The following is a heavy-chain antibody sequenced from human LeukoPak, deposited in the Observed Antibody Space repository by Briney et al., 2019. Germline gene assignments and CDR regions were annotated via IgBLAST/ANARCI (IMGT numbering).Heavy chain of an antibody. D-gene: IGHD3-22*01. Sequence: PSETLSLTCGVSGYSISSGYHWGWIRQPTGKGLEWIGSMSHSGSTYYNPSLKSRVTISVDTSKNQFSVKLSSVTAADTAVYYCARHHLYDSSGDGRYYFDYWGQGTLVTASS. CDR3: ARHHLYDSSGDGRYYFDY. V-gene: IGHV4-38-2*01. CDR1: GYSISSGYH. CDR2: MSHSGST. J-gene: IGHJ4*02.